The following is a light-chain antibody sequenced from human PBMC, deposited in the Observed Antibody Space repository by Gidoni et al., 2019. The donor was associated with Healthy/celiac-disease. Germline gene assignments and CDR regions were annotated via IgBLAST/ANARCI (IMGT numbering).Light chain of an antibody. V-gene: IGKV1-5*01. CDR3: QQYNSSTWT. CDR1: QSISSW. J-gene: IGKJ1*01. Sequence: DIQMSQSPSTLSASVGDSVTITCRASQSISSWLAWYQQKPGKAPKLLIYDASSLESGVPSRFSGSGAGTEFTLTISSLQPDDFATYYCQQYNSSTWTFGQGTKVEIK. CDR2: DAS.